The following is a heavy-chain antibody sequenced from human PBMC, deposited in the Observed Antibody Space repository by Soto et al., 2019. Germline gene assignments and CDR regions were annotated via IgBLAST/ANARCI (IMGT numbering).Heavy chain of an antibody. CDR3: SKNYYFDS. V-gene: IGHV3-23*01. Sequence: VKLLESGGDFVQPGGSMRLSCAASGFTFSNYAMSWVRQAPGKAMEWVSSINIVGGNTNYADSVRGRFTMSRDDSKNTLVLQINRLSAEDTAIYYCSKNYYFDSWGQGTLVTVSS. CDR2: INIVGGNT. CDR1: GFTFSNYA. J-gene: IGHJ4*02.